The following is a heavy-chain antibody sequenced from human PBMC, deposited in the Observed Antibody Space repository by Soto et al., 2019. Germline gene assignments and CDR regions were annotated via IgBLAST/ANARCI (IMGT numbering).Heavy chain of an antibody. J-gene: IGHJ4*02. Sequence: ASVKVSCKASGGTFSSYAISWVRQAPGQGLEWMGGIIPIFGTANYAQKFQGRVTITADESTSTAYMELSSLRSEDTAVYYCATGGTREGYISYSFDYWGQGTLFT. CDR2: IIPIFGTA. CDR1: GGTFSSYA. CDR3: ATGGTREGYISYSFDY. V-gene: IGHV1-69*13. D-gene: IGHD1-7*01.